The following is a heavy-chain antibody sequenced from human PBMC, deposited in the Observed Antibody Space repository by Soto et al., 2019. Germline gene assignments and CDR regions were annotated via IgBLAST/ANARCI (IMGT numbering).Heavy chain of an antibody. CDR2: VSHDGRNT. D-gene: IGHD6-19*01. V-gene: IGHV3-30*18. Sequence: VQLVESGGGVVQPGRSLRLSCAASGFTFSDYAMHWVRQAPGKGLEWVAVVSHDGRNTHYADSVKGRFTISRDSSKNPISLETTRLRDENTVVYYCAKGGREWLVTSDFNYWGHGALVTVSS. CDR1: GFTFSDYA. CDR3: AKGGREWLVTSDFNY. J-gene: IGHJ4*01.